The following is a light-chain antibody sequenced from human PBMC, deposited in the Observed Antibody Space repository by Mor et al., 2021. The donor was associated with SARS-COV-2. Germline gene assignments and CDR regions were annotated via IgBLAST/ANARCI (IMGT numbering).Light chain of an antibody. CDR2: GAS. CDR1: SSSY. CDR3: QQYGSSPGT. J-gene: IGKJ1*01. V-gene: IGKV3-20*01. Sequence: SSSYLAWYQQKPGQAPRLFMYGASSRATGIPDRFSGSGSGTDFTLTITRLEPEDFAVYYCQQYGSSPGTFGQGTKVEIK.